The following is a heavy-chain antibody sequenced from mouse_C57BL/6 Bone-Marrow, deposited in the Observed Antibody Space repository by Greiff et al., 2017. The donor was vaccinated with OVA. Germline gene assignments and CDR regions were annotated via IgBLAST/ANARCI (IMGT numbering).Heavy chain of an antibody. V-gene: IGHV1-82*01. CDR1: GYAFSSSW. Sequence: QVQLKQSGPELVKPGASVKISCKASGYAFSSSWMNWVKQRPGKGLEWIGRIYPGDGDTNYNGKFKGKATLTADKSSSTAYMQLSSLTSEDSAVYFCAREVFNCSYAMDYWGQGTSVTVSS. J-gene: IGHJ4*01. CDR2: IYPGDGDT. CDR3: AREVFNCSYAMDY. D-gene: IGHD4-1*01.